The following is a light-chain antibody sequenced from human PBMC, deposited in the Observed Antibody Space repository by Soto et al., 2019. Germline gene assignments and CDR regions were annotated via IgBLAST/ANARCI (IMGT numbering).Light chain of an antibody. J-gene: IGKJ4*01. Sequence: EIVLTQSPATLSLSPGNRATLSCRASQSGSGYLAWYQQKPGQAPRLLIYDASNSATSIPARFSGSGSGTDFTLTLTGLEPEDVAVYSCQQRSNWPSTFGGGTKVE. V-gene: IGKV3-11*01. CDR3: QQRSNWPST. CDR2: DAS. CDR1: QSGSGY.